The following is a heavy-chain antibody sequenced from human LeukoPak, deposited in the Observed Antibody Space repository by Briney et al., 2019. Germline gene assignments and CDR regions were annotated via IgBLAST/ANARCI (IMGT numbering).Heavy chain of an antibody. CDR3: ARDQAPEQLANAFDY. Sequence: GASVKVSCKASGYTFTSYGISWVRQAPGQGLEWMGWISAYNGNTNYAQKLQGRVTMTTDTSTSTAYMELRSLRSDDTAVYYCARDQAPEQLANAFDYWGQGTLVTVSS. D-gene: IGHD6-13*01. CDR2: ISAYNGNT. J-gene: IGHJ4*02. CDR1: GYTFTSYG. V-gene: IGHV1-18*01.